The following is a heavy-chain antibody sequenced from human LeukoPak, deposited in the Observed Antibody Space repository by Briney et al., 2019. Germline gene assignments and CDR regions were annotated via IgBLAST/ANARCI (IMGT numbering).Heavy chain of an antibody. V-gene: IGHV3-9*01. D-gene: IGHD2-15*01. CDR1: GFTFYDYA. J-gene: IGHJ4*02. Sequence: GGSLRLSCAASGFTFYDYAMHWVRHAPGKGLEWVSGISWNSGSIGYADSVKGRFTISRDNAKNSLYLQMNSLRAEDTALYYCAKDIDPLGYCSGGSCYRFDYWGQGTLVTVSS. CDR2: ISWNSGSI. CDR3: AKDIDPLGYCSGGSCYRFDY.